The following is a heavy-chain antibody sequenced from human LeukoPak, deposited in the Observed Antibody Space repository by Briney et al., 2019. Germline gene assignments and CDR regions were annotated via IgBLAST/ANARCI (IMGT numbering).Heavy chain of an antibody. CDR1: GGSISSFY. V-gene: IGHV4-59*08. CDR2: IYYSGST. CDR3: ARQGERYFDY. Sequence: SETLSLTCTVSGGSISSFYWSWLRQPPGKGLEWIGYIYYSGSTNYNPSLKSRVTISVDTSKNQFSLKLSSVTAADTAVYYCARQGERYFDYWGQGTLVTVSS. D-gene: IGHD1-1*01. J-gene: IGHJ4*02.